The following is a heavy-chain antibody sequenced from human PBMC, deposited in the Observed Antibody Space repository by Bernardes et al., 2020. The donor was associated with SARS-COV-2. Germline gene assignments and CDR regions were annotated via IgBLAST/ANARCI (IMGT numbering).Heavy chain of an antibody. Sequence: GGSLRLSCAASGFTFSNFWMHWVRQTPGKGLVWVARIRRDGSSTTYADSVKGRFTISRDNVKNALYLQMNSLRPEDTAVYYCTNDWRNLGFAWWGQGTLVTVSS. CDR1: GFTFSNFW. CDR2: IRRDGSST. CDR3: TNDWRNLGFAW. D-gene: IGHD1-1*01. J-gene: IGHJ4*02. V-gene: IGHV3-74*01.